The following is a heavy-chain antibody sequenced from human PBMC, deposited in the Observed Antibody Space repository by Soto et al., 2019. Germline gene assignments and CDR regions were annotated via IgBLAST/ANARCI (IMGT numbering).Heavy chain of an antibody. CDR1: GYTFTSYD. V-gene: IGHV1-8*01. CDR3: ARGVTMVRGPTRYYYYGMDV. D-gene: IGHD3-10*01. Sequence: ASVKVSCKASGYTFTSYDINWVRQATGQGLEWMGWMNPNSGNTGYAQKFQGRVTMTRNTSICTAYMELSSLRSEDTAVYYCARGVTMVRGPTRYYYYGMDVWGQGTTVTVSS. CDR2: MNPNSGNT. J-gene: IGHJ6*02.